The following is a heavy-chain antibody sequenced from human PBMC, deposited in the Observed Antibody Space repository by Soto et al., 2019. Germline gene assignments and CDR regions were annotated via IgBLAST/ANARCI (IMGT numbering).Heavy chain of an antibody. CDR1: GCSISSYY. V-gene: IGHV4-59*01. CDR2: IYYSGST. J-gene: IGHJ4*02. Sequence: SETLSLTCTVSGCSISSYYWSWIRQPPGKGLEWIGYIYYSGSTNYNPSLKSRVTISVDTSKNQFSLKLGSVTAADTAVYYCARDRSLDYWGQVTLVTVSS. CDR3: ARDRSLDY.